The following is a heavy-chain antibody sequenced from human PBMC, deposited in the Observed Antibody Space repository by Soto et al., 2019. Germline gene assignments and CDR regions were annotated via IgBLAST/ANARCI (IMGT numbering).Heavy chain of an antibody. CDR1: GYTFTSYD. Sequence: GASVKVSCTASGYTFTSYDINWVRQATGQGLEWMGWMNPNSGNTGYAQKFQGRVTMTRNTSISTAYMELSSLRSEDTAVYYCASATQTGTTWSPDAFDIWGQGTMVTVSS. V-gene: IGHV1-8*01. D-gene: IGHD1-1*01. CDR3: ASATQTGTTWSPDAFDI. CDR2: MNPNSGNT. J-gene: IGHJ3*02.